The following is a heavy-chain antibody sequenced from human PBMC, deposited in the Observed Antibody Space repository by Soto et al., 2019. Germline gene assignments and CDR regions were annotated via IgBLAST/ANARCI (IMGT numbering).Heavy chain of an antibody. D-gene: IGHD7-27*01. CDR3: ASSLLTPFDY. CDR1: GFPFSSYA. J-gene: IGHJ4*02. CDR2: INSDGSST. V-gene: IGHV3-74*01. Sequence: PGGSLRLSCAASGFPFSSYAMSWVRQAPGKGLVWVSRINSDGSSTSYADSVKGRFTISRDNAKNTLYLQMNSLRAEDTAVYYCASSLLTPFDYWGQGTLVTVSS.